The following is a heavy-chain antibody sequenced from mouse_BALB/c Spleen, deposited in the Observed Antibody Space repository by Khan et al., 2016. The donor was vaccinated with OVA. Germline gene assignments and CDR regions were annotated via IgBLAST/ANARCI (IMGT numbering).Heavy chain of an antibody. J-gene: IGHJ3*01. CDR2: IFHGDGST. CDR3: ARGGYGAFAY. CDR1: GYTFTSYD. Sequence: QVQLQQSGAELVKPGTSVKLSCKASGYTFTSYDINWVRQRSEQGLDWIGWIFHGDGSTKYNEKFKGKVTLTTDKSSNTAYMQLSRLTSEDTAVCFCARGGYGAFAYWAQGALVTVSA. V-gene: IGHV1-85*01. D-gene: IGHD1-1*01.